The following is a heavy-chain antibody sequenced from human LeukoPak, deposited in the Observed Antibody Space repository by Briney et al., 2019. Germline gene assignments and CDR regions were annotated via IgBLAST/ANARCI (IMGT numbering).Heavy chain of an antibody. CDR2: IYHSGST. CDR1: GGSISSSNW. CDR3: ARDQTRIAAAGQSYGMDV. Sequence: PSETLSLTCAVSGGSISSSNWWSWVRQPPGEGLEWIGEIYHSGSTNYNPSLKSRVTISVDKSKNQFSLKLSSVTAADTAVYYCARDQTRIAAAGQSYGMDVWGQGTTVTVSS. J-gene: IGHJ6*02. V-gene: IGHV4-4*02. D-gene: IGHD6-13*01.